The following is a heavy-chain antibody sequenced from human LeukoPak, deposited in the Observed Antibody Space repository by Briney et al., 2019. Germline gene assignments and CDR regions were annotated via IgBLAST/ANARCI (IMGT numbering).Heavy chain of an antibody. CDR2: IYHSGST. Sequence: SGTLSLTCAVSGYSISSGYYWGWIRQPPGKGLGWIGSIYHSGSTYYNPSLKSRVTISLDTPKNQFSLKLSSVAAADTAVYYCARDPYCDICAGDFEGRDYGGQGTVVTVSS. V-gene: IGHV4-38-2*02. CDR3: ARDPYCDICAGDFEGRDY. CDR1: GYSISSGYY. D-gene: IGHD2-21*01. J-gene: IGHJ4*02.